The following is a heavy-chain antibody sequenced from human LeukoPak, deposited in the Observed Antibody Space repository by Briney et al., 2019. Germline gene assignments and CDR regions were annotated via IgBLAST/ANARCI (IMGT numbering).Heavy chain of an antibody. CDR2: IWYDGSNK. D-gene: IGHD2-15*01. V-gene: IGHV3-33*01. CDR1: GFTFSSYA. J-gene: IGHJ3*02. CDR3: AREADCRGGSCYRGAFDI. Sequence: PGRSLRLSCAVSGFTFSSYAMHWVRQAPGKGLEWVAVIWYDGSNKYYADSVKGRFTISRDTSKNTLFLQMDSLRVEDTAVYYCAREADCRGGSCYRGAFDIWGQGTMATVSS.